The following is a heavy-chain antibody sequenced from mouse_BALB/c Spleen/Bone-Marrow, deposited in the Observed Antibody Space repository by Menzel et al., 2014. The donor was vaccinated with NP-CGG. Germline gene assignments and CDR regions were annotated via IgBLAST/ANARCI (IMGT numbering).Heavy chain of an antibody. CDR1: GFSLASYG. CDR2: ILAGGNT. CDR3: ARVYLWYFDV. J-gene: IGHJ1*01. D-gene: IGHD2-3*01. V-gene: IGHV2-9*02. Sequence: VQLFESGPGLVAPSQSLFITCTVSGFSLASYGVHWVRHPPGKCLEWLGVILAGGNTNYNSSLMSRLSISKDNSKSQVFLKMNSLQTDDTAMYYCARVYLWYFDVWGAGTTVTVSS.